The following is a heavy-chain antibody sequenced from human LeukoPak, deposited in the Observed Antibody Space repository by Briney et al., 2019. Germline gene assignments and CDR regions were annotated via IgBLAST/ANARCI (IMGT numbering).Heavy chain of an antibody. J-gene: IGHJ4*02. CDR1: GYTFTSYY. V-gene: IGHV1-46*01. Sequence: GASVKVTCKSSGYTFTSYYMHWMRQPPAQGQEWMGIINPRGGSTDYAQKFQGRVTMNSYTTTSTLYMELHSLGSEDTAVYFCARVGITAATADYWGQGTLVTVSS. CDR3: ARVGITAATADY. D-gene: IGHD4-23*01. CDR2: INPRGGST.